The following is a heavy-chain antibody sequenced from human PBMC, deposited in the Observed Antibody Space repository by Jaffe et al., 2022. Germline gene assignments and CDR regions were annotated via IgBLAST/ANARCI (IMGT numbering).Heavy chain of an antibody. CDR3: ARGKGYCSSTSCYARPAYYYYYYMDV. CDR1: GGTFSSYA. Sequence: QVQLVQSGAEVKKPGSSVKVSCKASGGTFSSYAISWVRQAPGQGLEWMGGIIPIFGTANYAQKFQGRVTITADESTSTAYMELSSLRSEDTAVYYCARGKGYCSSTSCYARPAYYYYYYMDVWGKGTTVTVSS. V-gene: IGHV1-69*01. D-gene: IGHD2-2*01. CDR2: IIPIFGTA. J-gene: IGHJ6*03.